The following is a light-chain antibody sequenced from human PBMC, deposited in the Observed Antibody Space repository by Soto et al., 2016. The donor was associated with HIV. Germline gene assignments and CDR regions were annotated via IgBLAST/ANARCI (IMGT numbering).Light chain of an antibody. CDR1: QNINTY. J-gene: IGKJ4*01. CDR3: QQSYSAPLT. CDR2: AAS. Sequence: DIQMTRSPSSLSASVGDRVTITCRASQNINTYLNWYQQKEGKAPKLLISAASSLQSGVPSRFSGSGSGTDFTLTISSLQPEDFATYYCQQSYSAPLTFGGGTKVVIK. V-gene: IGKV1-39*01.